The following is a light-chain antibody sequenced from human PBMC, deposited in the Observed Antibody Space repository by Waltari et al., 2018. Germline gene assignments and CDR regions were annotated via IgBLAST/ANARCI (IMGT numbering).Light chain of an antibody. CDR3: QQYAGTPIT. Sequence: EIVLTQSPGNLSLSPGERATLSCRAIQSVSHNNLAWYQQKGGQAPRLLIYGASSRATGIPDRFSGSGSGTDFTLSISRLEPEDYGVYYCQQYAGTPITFGGGTKVEI. V-gene: IGKV3-20*01. CDR2: GAS. J-gene: IGKJ4*01. CDR1: QSVSHNN.